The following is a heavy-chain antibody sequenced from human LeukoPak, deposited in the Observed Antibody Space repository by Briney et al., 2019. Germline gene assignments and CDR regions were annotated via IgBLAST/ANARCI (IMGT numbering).Heavy chain of an antibody. D-gene: IGHD3-22*01. J-gene: IGHJ4*02. CDR2: ISGSGGST. CDR3: AKATTYYYDSSGYYPPFDY. CDR1: GFTFSSYA. Sequence: PGGSLRLSCAASGFTFSSYAMSWVRQAPGKGLEWVSAISGSGGSTYYADSVKGRFTISRDNSKNTLYLQMNSLRAEDTAVYYCAKATTYYYDSSGYYPPFDYWGQGTLVTVSS. V-gene: IGHV3-23*01.